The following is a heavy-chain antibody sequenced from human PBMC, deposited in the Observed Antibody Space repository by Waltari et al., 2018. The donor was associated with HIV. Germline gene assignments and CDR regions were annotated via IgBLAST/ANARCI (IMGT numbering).Heavy chain of an antibody. CDR2: INSDGSST. CDR1: GFTFSSYW. Sequence: EVQLVESGGGLVQPGGSLRLSCAASGFTFSSYWMHWVRQAPGKGLVWVSRINSDGSSTSYADSVKGRFTISRDNAKNTLYLQMNSLRAEDTAVYYCAREEGIAARPGYYGMDVWGQGTTVTVSS. D-gene: IGHD6-6*01. J-gene: IGHJ6*02. V-gene: IGHV3-74*01. CDR3: AREEGIAARPGYYGMDV.